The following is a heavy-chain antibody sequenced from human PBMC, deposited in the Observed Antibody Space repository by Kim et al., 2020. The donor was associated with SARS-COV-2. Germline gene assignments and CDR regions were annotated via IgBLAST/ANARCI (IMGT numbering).Heavy chain of an antibody. Sequence: THYNPSLKGRVTITVHPSKNQCSLKLSSGTAADTAVYYCARRGVVATIDYWGQGTLVTVSS. D-gene: IGHD5-12*01. J-gene: IGHJ4*02. CDR2: T. CDR3: ARRGVVATIDY. V-gene: IGHV4-39*01.